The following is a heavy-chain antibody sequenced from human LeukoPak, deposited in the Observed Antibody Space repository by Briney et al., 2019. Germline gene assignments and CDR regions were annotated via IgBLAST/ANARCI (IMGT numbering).Heavy chain of an antibody. J-gene: IGHJ3*02. D-gene: IGHD1-14*01. CDR1: GFTFSNYG. CDR2: ISKDGSNK. CDR3: ARDRSGIYDAFDI. V-gene: IGHV3-30*03. Sequence: GRSLRLSCAAAGFTFSNYGIHWVRQAPGEGLEWVAVISKDGSNKDYADSVKGRFIISRDNSKNTLYLQMNSLRAEDTAVYYCARDRSGIYDAFDIWGQGTMVTVSS.